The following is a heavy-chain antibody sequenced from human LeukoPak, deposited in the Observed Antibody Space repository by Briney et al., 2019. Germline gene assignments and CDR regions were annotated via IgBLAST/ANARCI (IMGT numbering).Heavy chain of an antibody. CDR2: ISSSGSGGHT. D-gene: IGHD3-3*01. V-gene: IGHV3-23*01. Sequence: GGSLRLSCVASGVTLSNYAMSWARQAPGKGLEWVSGISSSGSGGHTDYADCVKGRFTISRDNSKNTLYLQMNSLRAEDTAVYYCAKGNGEPTTIFGVVRNYGMDVWGQGTTVTVSS. CDR3: AKGNGEPTTIFGVVRNYGMDV. J-gene: IGHJ6*02. CDR1: GVTLSNYA.